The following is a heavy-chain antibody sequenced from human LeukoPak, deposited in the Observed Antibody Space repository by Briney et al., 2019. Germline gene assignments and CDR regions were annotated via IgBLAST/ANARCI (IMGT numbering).Heavy chain of an antibody. J-gene: IGHJ4*02. CDR3: TSSTVTPFDY. Sequence: PGGSLRLSCEASGFTFSGSAMHWVRQASGQGLEWVGRIRSKANIYATVYAASVTGRFTISRDDSKNTAYRQMNSLKTEDTAVYYCTSSTVTPFDYWGQGPLVTVSS. CDR1: GFTFSGSA. D-gene: IGHD4-17*01. V-gene: IGHV3-73*01. CDR2: IRSKANIYAT.